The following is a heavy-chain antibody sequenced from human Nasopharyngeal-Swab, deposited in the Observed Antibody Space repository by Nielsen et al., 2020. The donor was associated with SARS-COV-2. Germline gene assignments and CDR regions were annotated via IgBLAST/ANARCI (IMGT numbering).Heavy chain of an antibody. D-gene: IGHD1-26*01. CDR2: ISYDGSNK. Sequence: GGSLRLSCAASGFTFTNYAMHWVRQAPGKGLEWVAVISYDGSNKYYADSVKGRFTISRDNSKNTLYLQMNSLRAEDTAVYYCVKDLPGSYSFDIWGQGTMVIVSS. CDR3: VKDLPGSYSFDI. J-gene: IGHJ3*02. V-gene: IGHV3-30-3*02. CDR1: GFTFTNYA.